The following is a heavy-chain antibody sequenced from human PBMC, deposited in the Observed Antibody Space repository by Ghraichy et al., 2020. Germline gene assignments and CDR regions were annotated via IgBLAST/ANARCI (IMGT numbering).Heavy chain of an antibody. J-gene: IGHJ5*02. Sequence: SETLSLTCAVSGGSISSSNWWSWVRPPPGKGLEWIGEIYHSGSTNYNPSLKSRVTISVDKSKNQFSLKLSSVTAADTAVYYCASLQYYYGSGSSNWFDPWGQGTLVTVSS. CDR3: ASLQYYYGSGSSNWFDP. CDR1: GGSISSSNW. V-gene: IGHV4-4*02. D-gene: IGHD3-10*01. CDR2: IYHSGST.